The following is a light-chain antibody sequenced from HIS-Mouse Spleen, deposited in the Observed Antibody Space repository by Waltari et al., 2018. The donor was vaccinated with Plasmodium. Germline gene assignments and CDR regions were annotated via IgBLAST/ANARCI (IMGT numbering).Light chain of an antibody. V-gene: IGLV3-10*01. J-gene: IGLJ3*02. CDR3: YSTDSSGNHRV. CDR1: ALPKKY. Sequence: SYELTQPPSVSVSPGQTARLTCSGDALPKKYAYWYQQKSGQAPVLVIYEDSKRPSGIPERFSGSSSGTMANLTISGAQVEDEADYYCYSTDSSGNHRVFGGGTKLTVL. CDR2: EDS.